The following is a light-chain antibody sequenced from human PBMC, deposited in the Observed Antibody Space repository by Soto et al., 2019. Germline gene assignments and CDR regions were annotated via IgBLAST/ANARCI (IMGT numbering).Light chain of an antibody. Sequence: QSALTQPASVSGSPGQSITISCTGTSSDFGGYNYVSWHQQHPGKAPKLMIYDVSTRPSGVSNRFSGSKSGNTASLTISGLQAEDEADYYCSSYASSFTLVFGGGTKLTVL. CDR3: SSYASSFTLV. CDR1: SSDFGGYNY. CDR2: DVS. V-gene: IGLV2-14*01. J-gene: IGLJ2*01.